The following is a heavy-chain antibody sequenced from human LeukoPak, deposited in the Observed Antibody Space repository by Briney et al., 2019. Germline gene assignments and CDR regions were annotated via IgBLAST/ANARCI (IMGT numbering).Heavy chain of an antibody. V-gene: IGHV3-7*03. Sequence: GGSLRLSCAASGFTFSSYSMNWARQAPGKGLEWVASINHNGNVNYYVDSVKGRFTISRDNAKNALYLQMNSLRAEDTALYYCARGKYPYSLDVWGQGTTVSVSS. CDR2: INHNGNVN. J-gene: IGHJ6*02. D-gene: IGHD2-2*02. CDR3: ARGKYPYSLDV. CDR1: GFTFSSYS.